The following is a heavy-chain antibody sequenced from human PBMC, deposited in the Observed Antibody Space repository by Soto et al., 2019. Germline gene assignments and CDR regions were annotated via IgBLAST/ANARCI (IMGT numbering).Heavy chain of an antibody. CDR2: INHSGST. V-gene: IGHV4-34*01. Sequence: AETLCITCAVYGGSFSVYYWGWIRQPPGKGLEWIGEINHSGSTNYNPSLKSRVTISVDTSKNQFSLKLSSVTAADTAVYYCASMYYYDTSGSGPLWGQGTLVTVSS. J-gene: IGHJ4*02. D-gene: IGHD3-22*01. CDR1: GGSFSVYY. CDR3: ASMYYYDTSGSGPL.